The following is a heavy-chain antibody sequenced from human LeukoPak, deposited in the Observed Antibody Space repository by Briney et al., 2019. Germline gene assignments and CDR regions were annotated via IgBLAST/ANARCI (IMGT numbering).Heavy chain of an antibody. Sequence: SETLSLTCTVSGGSISSSSYYWGWIRQPPGKGLEWIGYIHYSGSTYHNPSLKSRVTISVDTSKNQVSLKLRSVTAADTAVYYCARTTEGYMDVWGKGTTVTISS. CDR3: ARTTEGYMDV. J-gene: IGHJ6*03. V-gene: IGHV4-39*07. CDR2: IHYSGST. CDR1: GGSISSSSYY. D-gene: IGHD4-11*01.